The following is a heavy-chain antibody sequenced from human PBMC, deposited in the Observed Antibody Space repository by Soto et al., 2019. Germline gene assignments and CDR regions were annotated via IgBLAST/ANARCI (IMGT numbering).Heavy chain of an antibody. D-gene: IGHD6-6*01. J-gene: IGHJ4*02. Sequence: SETLSLTCAVYGGSFSGYYWSWIRQPPGKGLEWIGEINHSGSTNYNPSLKSRVTISVDTSKNQFSLKLSSVTAADTAVYYCARVAARLLTFDYWGQGTLVTVSS. CDR3: ARVAARLLTFDY. CDR1: GGSFSGYY. CDR2: INHSGST. V-gene: IGHV4-34*01.